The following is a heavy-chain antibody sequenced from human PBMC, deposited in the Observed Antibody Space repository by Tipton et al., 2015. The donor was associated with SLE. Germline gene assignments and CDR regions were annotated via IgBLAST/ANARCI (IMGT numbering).Heavy chain of an antibody. J-gene: IGHJ4*02. V-gene: IGHV4-34*01. D-gene: IGHD3-3*01. CDR3: ARRPGTYDFWSGYHSFDY. Sequence: TLSLTFAVYGRSFSGYYWSWIRQPPGKGLEWLGEINHSGSTNYNPSLKSRVTISVDTSKNQFSLKLNSVTAADTAVYYCARRPGTYDFWSGYHSFDYWGQGTLVTVSS. CDR1: GRSFSGYY. CDR2: INHSGST.